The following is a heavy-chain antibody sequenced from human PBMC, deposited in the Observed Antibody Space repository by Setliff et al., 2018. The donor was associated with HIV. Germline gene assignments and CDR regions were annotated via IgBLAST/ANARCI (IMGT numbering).Heavy chain of an antibody. V-gene: IGHV4-4*02. Sequence: SETLSLTCAVSGGSISSSHWWSWVRQPPGKGLEWIGEIHHSESTNYNPSLKSRVTMSLDTSKNQFSLNLSSVTTADTSVYYCARGLRPAYYYIDVWGKGTTVTVSS. CDR3: ARGLRPAYYYIDV. J-gene: IGHJ6*03. CDR2: IHHSEST. CDR1: GGSISSSHW. D-gene: IGHD6-6*01.